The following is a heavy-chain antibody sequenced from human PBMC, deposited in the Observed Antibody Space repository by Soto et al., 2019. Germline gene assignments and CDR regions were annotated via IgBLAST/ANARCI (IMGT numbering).Heavy chain of an antibody. CDR3: ARGHSLTRVRGVIIAPGAY. V-gene: IGHV1-8*01. J-gene: IGHJ4*02. Sequence: GASVKVSCKASGYTFTSYDINWVRQATGQGLEWMGWMNPNSGNTGYAQKFQGRVTMTRNTSISTAYMELSSLRSEDTAVYYCARGHSLTRVRGVIIAPGAYWRQGTLVTVSS. D-gene: IGHD3-10*01. CDR2: MNPNSGNT. CDR1: GYTFTSYD.